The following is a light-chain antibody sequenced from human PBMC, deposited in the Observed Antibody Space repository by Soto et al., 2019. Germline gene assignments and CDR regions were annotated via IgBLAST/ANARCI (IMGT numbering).Light chain of an antibody. J-gene: IGLJ1*01. CDR1: SSDVGGYNY. V-gene: IGLV2-14*01. CDR3: SSYTSDSSYV. CDR2: EVT. Sequence: QSVLAQPASVSGSPGQSITISCTGTSSDVGGYNYVSWYQQHPGKAPKLMIYEVTKWPSGVSNRFSAPKSGNTASLFISGLQAEDEADYYCSSYTSDSSYVFGSGTKVTVL.